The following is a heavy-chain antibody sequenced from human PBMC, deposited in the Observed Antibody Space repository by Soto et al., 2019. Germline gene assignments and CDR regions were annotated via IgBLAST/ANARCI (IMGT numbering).Heavy chain of an antibody. Sequence: SETLSLTCAVSGGSISSSNWWSWVRQPPGKGLEWIGEIYHSGSTNYNPSLKSRVTISVDKSKNQFSLKLSSVTAADTAVYYCARTVTVTIGPRGWFDPWGQGTLVTVSS. CDR2: IYHSGST. CDR1: GGSISSSNW. V-gene: IGHV4-4*02. D-gene: IGHD4-17*01. J-gene: IGHJ5*02. CDR3: ARTVTVTIGPRGWFDP.